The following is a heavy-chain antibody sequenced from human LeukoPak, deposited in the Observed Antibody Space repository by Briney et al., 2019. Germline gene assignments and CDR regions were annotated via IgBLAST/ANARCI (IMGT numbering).Heavy chain of an antibody. V-gene: IGHV4-38-2*02. CDR3: ASITIAARRARGYYYYMDV. D-gene: IGHD6-6*01. CDR1: GYSISSGYY. J-gene: IGHJ6*03. CDR2: IYHSGST. Sequence: SETLSLTCTVSGYSISSGYYWGWIRQPPGKGLEWIGSIYHSGSTYYNPSLKSRVTISVDTSKNQFSLKLSSVTAADTAVYYCASITIAARRARGYYYYMDVWGKGTTVTVSS.